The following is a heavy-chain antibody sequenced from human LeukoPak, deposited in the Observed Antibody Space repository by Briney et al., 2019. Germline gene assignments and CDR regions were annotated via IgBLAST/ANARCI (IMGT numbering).Heavy chain of an antibody. D-gene: IGHD5-18*01. V-gene: IGHV1-69*06. CDR3: AKQGAARQDYYMDV. Sequence: SVKVSCTASGGSFSSYAITWVRQAPGQGLEWMGRIIPIFGTANYAQKFQGRVTITADIVSSTAYMEVNSLTSDDTAVYFCAKQGAARQDYYMDVWGNGTTVTVSS. J-gene: IGHJ6*03. CDR2: IIPIFGTA. CDR1: GGSFSSYA.